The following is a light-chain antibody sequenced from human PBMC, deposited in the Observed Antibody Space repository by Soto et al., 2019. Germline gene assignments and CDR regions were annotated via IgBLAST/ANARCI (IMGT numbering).Light chain of an antibody. Sequence: SPGTLSLSPGERATLSCRASQSVSSSYLAWYQQKPGQAPRLLIYGASSRATGIPDRFSGSGSGTDFTLTISRLEPEDFAVYYCQQYGSSNPFGQGTRLEIK. CDR1: QSVSSSY. J-gene: IGKJ5*01. CDR2: GAS. V-gene: IGKV3-20*01. CDR3: QQYGSSNP.